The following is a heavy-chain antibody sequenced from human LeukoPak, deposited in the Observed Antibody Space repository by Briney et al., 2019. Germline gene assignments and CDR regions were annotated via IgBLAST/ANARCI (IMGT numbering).Heavy chain of an antibody. CDR3: VRDHWLFSSNKWYYYGLDV. J-gene: IGHJ6*02. Sequence: SETLSLTCTVSGGSISSSSYYWGWIRQPPGKGLEWIGSIYYSGSTYYNPSLKSRVTISVDTSKNQFSLNVNSVTTADTAVYYCVRDHWLFSSNKWYYYGLDVWGQGTTVTVSS. CDR1: GGSISSSSYY. D-gene: IGHD3-9*01. V-gene: IGHV4-39*07. CDR2: IYYSGST.